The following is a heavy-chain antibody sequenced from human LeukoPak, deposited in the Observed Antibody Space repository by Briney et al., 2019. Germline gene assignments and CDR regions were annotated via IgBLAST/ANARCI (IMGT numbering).Heavy chain of an antibody. Sequence: PSETLSLTCAVYGGSLSGYYWSWIRQPPGKGLEWIGEINHSGSTNYNPSLKSRVTISVDTSKNQFSLKLSSAIAADTAVYYCARGLGTLPPGGYWGQGTLVTVSS. J-gene: IGHJ4*02. CDR2: INHSGST. D-gene: IGHD4-23*01. CDR3: ARGLGTLPPGGY. CDR1: GGSLSGYY. V-gene: IGHV4-34*01.